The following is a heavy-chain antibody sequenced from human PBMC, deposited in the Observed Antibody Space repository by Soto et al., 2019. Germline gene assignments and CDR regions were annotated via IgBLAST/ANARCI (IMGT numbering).Heavy chain of an antibody. J-gene: IGHJ4*02. Sequence: GGSLRLSCAASGFTFSSCGMHWVRQAPGKGLEWVAVIWYDGSNKYYADSVKGRFTISRDNSKNTLYLQMNSLRAEDTAVYYCARVTSSGWLRVQAYYFDYWGQGTLVTVSS. CDR1: GFTFSSCG. D-gene: IGHD6-19*01. CDR2: IWYDGSNK. CDR3: ARVTSSGWLRVQAYYFDY. V-gene: IGHV3-33*01.